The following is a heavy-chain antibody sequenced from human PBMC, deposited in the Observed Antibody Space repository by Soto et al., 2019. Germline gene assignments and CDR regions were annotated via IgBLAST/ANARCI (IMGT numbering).Heavy chain of an antibody. D-gene: IGHD3-10*01. V-gene: IGHV5-51*01. J-gene: IGHJ3*02. Sequence: GESLKISCRGSGYTFSGYWIAWVRQMPGKGLEWMGTIYPGNSDTRYSPSFQGQVTISADKSITTAYLRWSSLKASDTGIYYCTRRGGGFDIWGQGTMVTVSS. CDR2: IYPGNSDT. CDR3: TRRGGGFDI. CDR1: GYTFSGYW.